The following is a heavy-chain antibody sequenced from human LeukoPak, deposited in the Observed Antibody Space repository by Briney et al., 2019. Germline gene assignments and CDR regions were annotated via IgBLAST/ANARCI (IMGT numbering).Heavy chain of an antibody. CDR1: GFTFTSFA. J-gene: IGHJ4*02. D-gene: IGHD2-2*01. CDR3: VKGYCSSTSCYGDY. V-gene: IGHV3-30*04. CDR2: ISYDGNNK. Sequence: GRSLRLSCAASGFTFTSFAIHWVRQAPGKGLEWVAAISYDGNNKYYTDSVKGRFTISRDNSKNTLYLQMDSLRAEDTAVYYCVKGYCSSTSCYGDYWGQGALVTVSS.